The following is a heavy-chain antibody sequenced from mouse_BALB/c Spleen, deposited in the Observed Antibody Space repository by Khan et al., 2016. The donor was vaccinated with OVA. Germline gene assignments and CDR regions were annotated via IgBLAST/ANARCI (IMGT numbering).Heavy chain of an antibody. CDR2: INPSNGGT. J-gene: IGHJ3*01. V-gene: IGHV1S81*02. CDR3: TRSGYANPFAY. CDR1: GYTFSSYY. D-gene: IGHD2-10*02. Sequence: QVRLQQSGAELVKPGASVRLSCKASGYTFSSYYMYWVKQRPGQGLEWIGGINPSNGGTYFNETFKTKATLTVDKSSSTAYMQLSSLTSEDSAVFYCTRSGYANPFAYWGQGTLVTVSA.